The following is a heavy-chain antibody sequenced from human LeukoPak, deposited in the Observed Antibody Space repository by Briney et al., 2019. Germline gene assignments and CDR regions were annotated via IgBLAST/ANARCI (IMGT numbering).Heavy chain of an antibody. D-gene: IGHD1-26*01. CDR2: ISYDGSNK. V-gene: IGHV3-30*18. Sequence: GRSLRLSCAASGFTFSSYGMHWVRQAPGKGLEWVAVISYDGSNKYYADSVKGRFTISRDNSKNTLYLQMNSLRAEDTAVYYCAKDRLELSPHIDWGQGTLVTVSS. J-gene: IGHJ4*02. CDR3: AKDRLELSPHID. CDR1: GFTFSSYG.